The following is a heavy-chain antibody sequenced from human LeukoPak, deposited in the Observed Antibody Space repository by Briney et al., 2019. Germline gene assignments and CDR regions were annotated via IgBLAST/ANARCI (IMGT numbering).Heavy chain of an antibody. CDR3: AKAMGNNAKYCSGGSCYYFDY. J-gene: IGHJ4*02. D-gene: IGHD2-15*01. V-gene: IGHV3-30*18. CDR1: GFTFGSYG. Sequence: PGGSLRLSCAASGFTFGSYGMHWVRQAPGKGLEWVAVISYDGSNKYYADSVKGRFTISRDNSKNTLYLQMNSLRAEDTAVYYCAKAMGNNAKYCSGGSCYYFDYWGQGTLVTVSS. CDR2: ISYDGSNK.